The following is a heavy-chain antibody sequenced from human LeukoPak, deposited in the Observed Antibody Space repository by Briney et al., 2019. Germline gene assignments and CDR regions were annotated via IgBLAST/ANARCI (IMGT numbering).Heavy chain of an antibody. V-gene: IGHV1-2*02. CDR1: GYTFTGYY. J-gene: IGHJ2*01. CDR2: INPNSGGT. D-gene: IGHD4-17*01. CDR3: ARDRTVTTGNWYFDL. Sequence: GASVKVSCKASGYTFTGYYMHWVRQAPGQGLEWMGWINPNSGGTNYAQKFQGRVTMTRDTSISTAYMELSRLRSDGTAVYYCARDRTVTTGNWYFDLWGRGTLVTVSS.